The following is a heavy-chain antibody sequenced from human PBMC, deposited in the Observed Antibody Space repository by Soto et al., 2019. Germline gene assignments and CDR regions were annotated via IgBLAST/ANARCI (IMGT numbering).Heavy chain of an antibody. CDR1: GYTFTSYG. J-gene: IGHJ4*02. D-gene: IGHD2-2*02. CDR2: ISTFNSHT. V-gene: IGHV1-18*01. Sequence: WASVKVSCKASGYTFTSYGISWVRQAPGQGLEWMGWISTFNSHTDYAQKVQGRVAMTTDRSTGTAYMELRSLRSDDTAVYYCARGPFGDPIHDFDYWGQGTLVTVSS. CDR3: ARGPFGDPIHDFDY.